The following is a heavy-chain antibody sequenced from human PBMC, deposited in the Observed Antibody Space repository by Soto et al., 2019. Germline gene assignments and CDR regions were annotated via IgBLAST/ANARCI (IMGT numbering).Heavy chain of an antibody. CDR2: IIPIFGTA. Sequence: ASVKVSCKASGGTFSNYAISWVRQAPGQGLEWMGGIIPIFGTANYAQKFQGRVTITADKSTSTAYMELSSLRSEDTAVYYCARAVVVTTIVVVPAAPLDVWGQGTTVTVSS. V-gene: IGHV1-69*06. D-gene: IGHD2-2*01. CDR1: GGTFSNYA. J-gene: IGHJ6*02. CDR3: ARAVVVTTIVVVPAAPLDV.